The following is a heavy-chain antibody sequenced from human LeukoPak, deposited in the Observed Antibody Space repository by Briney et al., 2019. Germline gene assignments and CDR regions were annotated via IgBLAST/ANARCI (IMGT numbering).Heavy chain of an antibody. V-gene: IGHV3-53*01. J-gene: IGHJ4*02. CDR3: VRERFGAIVEN. Sequence: PGGSLRLSCAASGFTVANDRMSWVRQAPGKGLEWVSTVYGGGNTAYADSVKGRFTISRDTSKNTLLLQMNSLRAEDTALYFCVRERFGAIVENRGQGALVIVSS. D-gene: IGHD5-24*01. CDR2: VYGGGNT. CDR1: GFTVANDR.